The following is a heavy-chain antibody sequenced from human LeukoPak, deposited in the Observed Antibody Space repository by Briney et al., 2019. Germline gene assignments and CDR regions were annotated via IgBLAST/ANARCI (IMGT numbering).Heavy chain of an antibody. J-gene: IGHJ6*03. V-gene: IGHV4-38-2*01. Sequence: SETLSLTCAVYGGSFSGYYWGWIRQPPGKGREWSGSIYHSGSTYYNPSLKSRVTISVDTLKNQFSLQLSSVTAADTAVYYCERVHRGYMDVWGKGHTVTVSS. CDR1: GGSFSGYY. CDR2: IYHSGST. CDR3: ERVHRGYMDV. D-gene: IGHD3-10*01.